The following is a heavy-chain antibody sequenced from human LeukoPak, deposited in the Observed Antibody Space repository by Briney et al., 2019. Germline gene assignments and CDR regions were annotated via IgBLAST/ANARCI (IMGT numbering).Heavy chain of an antibody. V-gene: IGHV4-38-2*02. CDR3: TRGSSWGLDY. D-gene: IGHD6-13*01. CDR1: GYSISSGFY. J-gene: IGHJ4*02. Sequence: SETLSLTCTASGYSISSGFYWGWIRQSPGKGLEWIASIHHSGITYYNPSLTSRVTISLDTSKNQFSLKLTSVTAADTAIYYCTRGSSWGLDYWGQGTLVTVSS. CDR2: IHHSGIT.